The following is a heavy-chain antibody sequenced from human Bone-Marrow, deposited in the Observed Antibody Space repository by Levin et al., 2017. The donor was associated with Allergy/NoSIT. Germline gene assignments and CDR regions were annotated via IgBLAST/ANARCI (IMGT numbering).Heavy chain of an antibody. D-gene: IGHD1-7*01. V-gene: IGHV4-59*08. Sequence: PSETLSLTCTVSGDSISNYYWSWIRQPPGKGLECIGYTFYSGSTHYDPSLKSRVTMSLDTSKNQFSLKLTSVTAADTAGYYCARGGKKLPSAMDFRGTFDIWGQGTVVNVSS. J-gene: IGHJ3*02. CDR3: ARGGKKLPSAMDFRGTFDI. CDR1: GDSISNYY. CDR2: TFYSGST.